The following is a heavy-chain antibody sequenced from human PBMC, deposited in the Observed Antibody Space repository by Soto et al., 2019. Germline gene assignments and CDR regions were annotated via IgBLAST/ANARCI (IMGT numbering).Heavy chain of an antibody. Sequence: SETLSLTCAVYGGSFSGYYWSWIRQPPGKGLEWIGEINHSGSTNYNPSLKSRVTISVDTSKNQFSLKLSSVTAADTAVYYCARGYSGVRGDYWGQGTLVTVSS. CDR2: INHSGST. D-gene: IGHD1-26*01. V-gene: IGHV4-34*01. CDR3: ARGYSGVRGDY. CDR1: GGSFSGYY. J-gene: IGHJ4*02.